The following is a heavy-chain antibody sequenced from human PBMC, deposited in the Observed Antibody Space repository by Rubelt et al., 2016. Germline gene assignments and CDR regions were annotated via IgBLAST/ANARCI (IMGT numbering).Heavy chain of an antibody. V-gene: IGHV4-34*01. J-gene: IGHJ4*02. CDR3: ARVLVGELEHFDY. CDR1: GGSFSGYY. Sequence: QVQLQQWGAGLLKPSETLSLTCAVYGGSFSGYYWSWIRQPPGKGPEWIGEINHSGSTNYNPSLKRRVTISVDTSKNQFSLKLSSVTAADTAVYYCARVLVGELEHFDYWGQGTLVTVSS. D-gene: IGHD3-10*01. CDR2: INHSGST.